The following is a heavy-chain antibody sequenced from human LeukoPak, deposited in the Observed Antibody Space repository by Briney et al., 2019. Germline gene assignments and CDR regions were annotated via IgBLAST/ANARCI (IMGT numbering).Heavy chain of an antibody. Sequence: SETLSLTCTVSGGSISSGGYYWSWIRQPPGKGLEWIGEINHSGSTNYNPSLKSRVTISVDTSKNQFSLKLSSVTAADTAVYYCARLSGIRYFDWLSRPNALFDPWGQGTLVTVSS. J-gene: IGHJ5*02. D-gene: IGHD3-9*01. CDR3: ARLSGIRYFDWLSRPNALFDP. CDR1: GGSISSGGYY. CDR2: INHSGST. V-gene: IGHV4-39*07.